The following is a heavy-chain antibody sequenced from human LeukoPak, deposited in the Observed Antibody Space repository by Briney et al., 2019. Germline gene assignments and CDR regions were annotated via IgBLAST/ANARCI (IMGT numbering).Heavy chain of an antibody. J-gene: IGHJ2*01. CDR2: IFHSGST. CDR1: GGSISSSNW. V-gene: IGHV4-4*02. D-gene: IGHD7-27*01. CDR3: ARSTNWGWYFDL. Sequence: SGTLSLTCAVSGGSISSSNWWSWVRQPPGKGLEWIGEIFHSGSTNYNPSLKSRVTISVDKSKIQFSLKLSSVTAADTAVYYCARSTNWGWYFDLWGRGTLVTVSS.